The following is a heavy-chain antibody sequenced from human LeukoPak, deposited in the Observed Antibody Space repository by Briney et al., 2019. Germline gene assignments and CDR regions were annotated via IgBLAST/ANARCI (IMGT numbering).Heavy chain of an antibody. V-gene: IGHV3-48*01. CDR3: ARRSEFGVLYYMDV. Sequence: GGSLRLSCAASGFTFGTYSMNWVRQAPGKGLEWVSYISGSSGTIYYADSVKGRFTISRDNAKSSLYLQMNSLRAEDTAVYYCARRSEFGVLYYMDVWGKGTTVTVSS. J-gene: IGHJ6*03. CDR1: GFTFGTYS. CDR2: ISGSSGTI. D-gene: IGHD3-16*01.